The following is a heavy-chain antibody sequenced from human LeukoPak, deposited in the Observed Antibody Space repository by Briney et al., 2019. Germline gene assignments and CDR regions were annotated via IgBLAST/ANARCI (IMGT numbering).Heavy chain of an antibody. J-gene: IGHJ5*02. Sequence: SETLSLTCTVSGGSISSYYWSWIRQPPGKGLEWIGYIYYSGSTNYNPSLKSRVTISIDTSKIQFSLKLSSVTAADTAVYYCARHWVGATDWFDPWGQGTLVTVSS. CDR1: GGSISSYY. CDR2: IYYSGST. CDR3: ARHWVGATDWFDP. V-gene: IGHV4-59*08. D-gene: IGHD1-26*01.